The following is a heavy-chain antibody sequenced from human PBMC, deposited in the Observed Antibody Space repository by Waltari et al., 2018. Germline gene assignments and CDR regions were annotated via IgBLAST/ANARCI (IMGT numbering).Heavy chain of an antibody. CDR1: GNSLSDNY. CDR2: IDPEDGET. D-gene: IGHD2-2*01. CDR3: ARRSGHCDGTTCSAGWFDP. V-gene: IGHV1-69-2*01. Sequence: EIRLLQSGAEVKKPGATVKISCKASGNSLSDNYIHWVQQVPGKGREWIGRIDPEDGETIYAEKFEDRVTLTADLATETAYLELSRLSSDDTATYYCARRSGHCDGTTCSAGWFDPWGQGTLVKVSS. J-gene: IGHJ5*02.